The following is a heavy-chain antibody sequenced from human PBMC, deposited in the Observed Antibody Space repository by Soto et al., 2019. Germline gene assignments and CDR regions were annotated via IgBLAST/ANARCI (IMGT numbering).Heavy chain of an antibody. D-gene: IGHD1-1*01. CDR1: GGTFSSYA. J-gene: IGHJ6*02. CDR3: ARGSRGYYYYYYGMAV. CDR2: IIPIFGTA. Sequence: SVKVSCKASGGTFSSYAISWVRQAPGQGLEWMGGIIPIFGTANYAQRFQGRVTITADESTSTAYMELSSLRSEDTAVYYCARGSRGYYYYYYGMAVWGQGTTVTVSS. V-gene: IGHV1-69*13.